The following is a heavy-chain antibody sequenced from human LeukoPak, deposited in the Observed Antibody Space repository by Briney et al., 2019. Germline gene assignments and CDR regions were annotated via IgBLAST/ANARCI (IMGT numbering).Heavy chain of an antibody. Sequence: ASVKVSCKASGYTFTGYYIHWVRQAPGQGLEWMGWISVDSGDTKYAQKFQGRVTMTRDTSISTAYMELSRLRSDDTAVYYCAGDGYCSSTSCYNWFDPWGQGTLVTVSS. D-gene: IGHD2-2*01. CDR3: AGDGYCSSTSCYNWFDP. V-gene: IGHV1-2*02. J-gene: IGHJ5*02. CDR2: ISVDSGDT. CDR1: GYTFTGYY.